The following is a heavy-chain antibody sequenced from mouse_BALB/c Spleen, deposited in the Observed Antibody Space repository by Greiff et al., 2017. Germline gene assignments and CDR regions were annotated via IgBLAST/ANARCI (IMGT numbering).Heavy chain of an antibody. J-gene: IGHJ4*01. CDR1: GYTFTSYW. CDR2: INPSTGYT. Sequence: VKVVESGAELAKPGASVKMSCKASGYTFTSYWMHWVKQRPGQGLEWIGYINPSTGYTEYNQKFKDKATLTADKSSSTAYMQLSSLTSEDSAVYYCARSEYGNPYAMDYWGQGTSVTVSS. V-gene: IGHV1-7*01. D-gene: IGHD2-10*02. CDR3: ARSEYGNPYAMDY.